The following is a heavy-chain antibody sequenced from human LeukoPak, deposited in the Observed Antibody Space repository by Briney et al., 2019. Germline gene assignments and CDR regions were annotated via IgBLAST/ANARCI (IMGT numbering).Heavy chain of an antibody. CDR3: ARETTTNDGVFDY. J-gene: IGHJ4*02. CDR1: GYTFSRHD. D-gene: IGHD4-11*01. CDR2: MNPKNGNT. Sequence: ASVKVSCTASGYTFSRHDINWVRQATGHGLEWMGWMNPKNGNTGYAQTVQGRVTFTRDTSIITAYMELNNLRSDDTAVYYCARETTTNDGVFDYWGQGTLVIVSS. V-gene: IGHV1-8*03.